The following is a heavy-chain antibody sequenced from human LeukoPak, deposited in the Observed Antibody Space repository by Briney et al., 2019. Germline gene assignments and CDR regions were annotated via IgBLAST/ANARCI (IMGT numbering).Heavy chain of an antibody. Sequence: SETVSLTCTVSGGSISSYYWSWIRQPPGKGLEWIGYIYYSGSTNYNPSLKSRVTLSVDTSKNQFSLKLSSVTAADTAVYYCARGAMTTTSTFDYWGQGTLVTVSS. V-gene: IGHV4-59*13. CDR2: IYYSGST. J-gene: IGHJ4*02. CDR3: ARGAMTTTSTFDY. D-gene: IGHD5-24*01. CDR1: GGSISSYY.